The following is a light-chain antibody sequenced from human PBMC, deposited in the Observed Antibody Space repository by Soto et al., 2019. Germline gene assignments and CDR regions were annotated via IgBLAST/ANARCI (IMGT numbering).Light chain of an antibody. CDR1: QSISTY. J-gene: IGKJ4*01. V-gene: IGKV1-39*01. CDR2: GAS. Sequence: DIQMPQSPSTLSASVGDSVPITCRASQSISTYLAWYQQKAGKAPKLLIYGASNLESGVPSRFSGSGSGTDFTLTISSLQPEEFATYYCQQSYSTPLTVGGGTKVDIK. CDR3: QQSYSTPLT.